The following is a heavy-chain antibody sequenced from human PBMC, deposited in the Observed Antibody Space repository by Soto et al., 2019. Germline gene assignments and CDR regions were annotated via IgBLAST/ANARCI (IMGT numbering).Heavy chain of an antibody. CDR2: INPSGGST. Sequence: GASVKVSCKASGYTFTSYYMHRVRQAPGQGLEWMGIINPSGGSTSYAQKFQGRVTMTRDTSTSTVYMELSSLRSEDTAVYYCARDPKHIVVVTAIHSLYYYGMDVWGQGTTVTVSS. CDR1: GYTFTSYY. CDR3: ARDPKHIVVVTAIHSLYYYGMDV. D-gene: IGHD2-21*02. J-gene: IGHJ6*02. V-gene: IGHV1-46*01.